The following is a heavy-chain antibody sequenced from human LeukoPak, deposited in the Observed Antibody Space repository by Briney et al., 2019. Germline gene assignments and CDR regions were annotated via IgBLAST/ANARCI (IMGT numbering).Heavy chain of an antibody. Sequence: ASVKVSCKASGYTFASYGLTWVRQAPGQGLEWMGWISVNNGNTTFAQKFRGRLTMTTDTSTSTVDMELRSLRSDDTAVYYCARVQLAAADDFWFFDLWGRGTLVTVSS. D-gene: IGHD6-13*01. CDR2: ISVNNGNT. CDR1: GYTFASYG. J-gene: IGHJ2*01. CDR3: ARVQLAAADDFWFFDL. V-gene: IGHV1-18*04.